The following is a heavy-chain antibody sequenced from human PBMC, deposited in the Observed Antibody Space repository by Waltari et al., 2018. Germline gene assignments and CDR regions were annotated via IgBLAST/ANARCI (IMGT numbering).Heavy chain of an antibody. CDR1: GFTVSSNY. CDR3: ARDYCDRTSCSVA. Sequence: EVQLVESGGDLIQPGGSLRLSCAASGFTVSSNYMGWVRQAPGKGREWVAILYSGGSTYYGDSVKGRFTISRDSSKTTLYLQLNSLRAEDTAVYYCARDYCDRTSCSVAWGQGTLVTVSS. CDR2: LYSGGST. J-gene: IGHJ5*02. V-gene: IGHV3-53*01. D-gene: IGHD2-2*01.